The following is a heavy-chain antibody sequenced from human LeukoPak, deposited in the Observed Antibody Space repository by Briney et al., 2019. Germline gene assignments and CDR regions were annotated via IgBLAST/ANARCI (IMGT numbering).Heavy chain of an antibody. D-gene: IGHD3-10*01. Sequence: GGSLRLSCAASGFTFSRFSMNWVRQAPGKGPEWVPSISSSGKYTYYADSLKGRLTISRDNAKNSLDLQMNSLRAEDTAVYYCTRSLPVVRACDTFDIWGQGTMVTVSS. CDR3: TRSLPVVRACDTFDI. CDR2: ISSSGKYT. J-gene: IGHJ3*02. CDR1: GFTFSRFS. V-gene: IGHV3-21*01.